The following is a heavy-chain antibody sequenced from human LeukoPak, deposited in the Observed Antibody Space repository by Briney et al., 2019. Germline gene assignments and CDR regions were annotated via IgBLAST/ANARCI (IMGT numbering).Heavy chain of an antibody. CDR2: IYYSGSI. J-gene: IGHJ4*02. D-gene: IGHD5-18*01. Sequence: SETLSLTCTVSGGSISSYYWSWIRQPPGKGLEWIGYIYYSGSINYNPSLKSRITISVDTSKNQFSLKLSSVTAADTAVYYCARAGGNSAMVTVDYWGQGTLVTVSS. V-gene: IGHV4-59*01. CDR1: GGSISSYY. CDR3: ARAGGNSAMVTVDY.